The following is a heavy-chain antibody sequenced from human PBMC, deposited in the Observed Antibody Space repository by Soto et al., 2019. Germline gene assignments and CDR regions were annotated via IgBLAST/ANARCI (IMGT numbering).Heavy chain of an antibody. Sequence: SETLSLTCTVSGGSISSYYWSWIRQPPGKGLEWIGYIYYSGSTNYNPSLKSRVTISVDTSKNQFSLKLSSVTAADTAVYYCARRKVNGEGLDYWGQGTLVTVSS. CDR3: ARRKVNGEGLDY. J-gene: IGHJ4*02. CDR2: IYYSGST. V-gene: IGHV4-59*08. D-gene: IGHD4-17*01. CDR1: GGSISSYY.